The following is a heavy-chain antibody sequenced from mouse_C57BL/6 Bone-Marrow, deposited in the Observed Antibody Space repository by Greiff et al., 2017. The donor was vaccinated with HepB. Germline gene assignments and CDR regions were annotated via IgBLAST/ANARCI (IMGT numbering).Heavy chain of an antibody. CDR1: GYTFTDYY. D-gene: IGHD3-3*01. J-gene: IGHJ1*03. CDR3: ARAGTYWYFDV. V-gene: IGHV1-26*01. Sequence: VQLKHSGPELVKPGASVKISCKASGYTFTDYYMNWVKQSHGKSLEWIGDINPNNGGTSYNQKFKGKATLTVDKASSTAYMELRSLTSEDSAVYYCARAGTYWYFDVWGTGTTVTVSS. CDR2: INPNNGGT.